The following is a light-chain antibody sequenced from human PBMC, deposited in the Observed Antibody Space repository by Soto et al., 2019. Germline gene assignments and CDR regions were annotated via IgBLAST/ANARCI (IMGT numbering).Light chain of an antibody. Sequence: QSVLTQPASVSGSPGQSITISCTGTSSDVGGYNYVSWFQHHPGKAPKLIIYEVSYRPSGVSNRFSGSKSGDTASLTISGLQAEDEADYYCSSYAGSTTFYVFGTGTKVTVL. CDR1: SSDVGGYNY. J-gene: IGLJ1*01. V-gene: IGLV2-14*01. CDR2: EVS. CDR3: SSYAGSTTFYV.